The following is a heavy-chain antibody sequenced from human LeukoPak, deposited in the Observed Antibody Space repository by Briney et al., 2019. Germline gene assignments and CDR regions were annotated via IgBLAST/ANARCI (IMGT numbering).Heavy chain of an antibody. V-gene: IGHV3-23*01. D-gene: IGHD3-22*01. CDR3: ARDFAGGYYDSSGYYGY. CDR1: GFTFGRSA. Sequence: GGSLRLSCEASGFTFGRSAMTWVRQTPGKGLEWFSSISSSGNTYYADSVKGRFTISRDNSKNLVNLQMNSLRAEDTAVYYCARDFAGGYYDSSGYYGYWGQGTLVTVSS. J-gene: IGHJ4*02. CDR2: ISSSGNT.